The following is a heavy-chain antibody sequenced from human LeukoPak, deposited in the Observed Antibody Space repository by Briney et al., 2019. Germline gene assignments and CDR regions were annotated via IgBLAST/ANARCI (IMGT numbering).Heavy chain of an antibody. J-gene: IGHJ4*02. CDR3: ATVGGDIYYFDS. D-gene: IGHD3-16*01. CDR1: GYSFTGHF. CDR2: INPNSGGT. V-gene: IGHV1-2*02. Sequence: GASVKVSCKASGYSFTGHFMHWVRQAPGQGLEWMGWINPNSGGTNYAQNFQDRVTMTRDTSISTAYMELSSLTSDDTAVYYCATVGGDIYYFDSWGQGTLVTVSS.